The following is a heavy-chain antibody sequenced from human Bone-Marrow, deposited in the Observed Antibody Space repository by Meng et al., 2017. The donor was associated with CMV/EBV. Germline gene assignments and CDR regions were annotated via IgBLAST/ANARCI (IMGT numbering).Heavy chain of an antibody. CDR2: FDPEDGET. CDR3: ATFPSGYAYYYYGMDV. CDR1: GYTLTELS. V-gene: IGHV1-24*01. D-gene: IGHD3-3*01. J-gene: IGHJ6*02. Sequence: ASVKVSCKVSGYTLTELSMHWVRQAPGKGLEWMGGFDPEDGETIYAQKFQGRVTMTEDTSTDTAYMELSSLRSEDTAVYYCATFPSGYAYYYYGMDVWGPWHTVNGAS.